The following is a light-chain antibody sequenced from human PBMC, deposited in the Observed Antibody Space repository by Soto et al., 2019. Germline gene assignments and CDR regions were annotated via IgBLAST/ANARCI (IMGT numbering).Light chain of an antibody. J-gene: IGLJ3*02. V-gene: IGLV2-8*01. CDR2: EVS. CDR3: SSYAGSNIWV. Sequence: QSALTQPPSASGSPGQSVNISSTGTSSDVGGYNYVSWYQQHPGKAPKLMIYEVSKRPSGVPDRFSGSKSGNTASLTVSGLQAEDEADYYCSSYAGSNIWVFGGGTKLTVL. CDR1: SSDVGGYNY.